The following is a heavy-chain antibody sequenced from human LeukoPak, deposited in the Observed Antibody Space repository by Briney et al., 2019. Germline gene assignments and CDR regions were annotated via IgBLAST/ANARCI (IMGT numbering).Heavy chain of an antibody. CDR2: IYYSGST. CDR1: GGSISSGGYY. D-gene: IGHD5-18*01. CDR3: ARGRIQLWLRGTSYFDY. Sequence: PSETLSLTCTVSGGSISSGGYYWSWIRQHPGKGLEWIGYIYYSGSTYYNPSLKSRVTISVDTSKNQFSLKLSSVTAADTAVYYCARGRIQLWLRGTSYFDYWGQGTLVTVSS. J-gene: IGHJ4*02. V-gene: IGHV4-31*03.